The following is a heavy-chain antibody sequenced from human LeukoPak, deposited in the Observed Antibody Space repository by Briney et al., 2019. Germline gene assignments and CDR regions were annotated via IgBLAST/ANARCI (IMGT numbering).Heavy chain of an antibody. Sequence: GASVKVSCKASGGTFSSYAISWVRQAPGQGLEWMGRIIPILGIANYAQKFQGRVTITADKSTSTAYMELSSLRSEDTAVYYCARSHVDTAMVTYYYYGMDVWGQGTTVTVSS. CDR2: IIPILGIA. V-gene: IGHV1-69*04. J-gene: IGHJ6*02. D-gene: IGHD5-18*01. CDR3: ARSHVDTAMVTYYYYGMDV. CDR1: GGTFSSYA.